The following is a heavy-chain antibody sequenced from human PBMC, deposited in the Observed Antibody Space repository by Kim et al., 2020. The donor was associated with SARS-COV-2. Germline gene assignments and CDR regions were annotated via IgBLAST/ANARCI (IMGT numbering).Heavy chain of an antibody. V-gene: IGHV1-18*01. CDR3: ARDLGPIAAAGRVFDY. D-gene: IGHD6-13*01. J-gene: IGHJ4*02. CDR1: GYTFRTYG. Sequence: ASVKVSCKASGYTFRTYGISWVRQAPGQGLEWMGWISGHNGNTHYAQKLQGRVTMTTDTSTNTAYMELRSLRSDDTAVYYCARDLGPIAAAGRVFDYWGQGTLVTVSP. CDR2: ISGHNGNT.